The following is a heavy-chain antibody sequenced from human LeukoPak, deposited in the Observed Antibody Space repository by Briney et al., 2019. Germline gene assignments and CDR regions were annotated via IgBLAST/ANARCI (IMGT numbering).Heavy chain of an antibody. Sequence: GGSLRISCAASGFTFSGYWIHWVRQAPGKGLVWVSYISGDGSGKTYADSVKGRFTISRDNAKNTVDLHMNSLRAEDTAVYYCGRGGWGTGIDYLGQGTLVTVSS. CDR2: ISGDGSGK. CDR3: GRGGWGTGIDY. D-gene: IGHD1-1*01. V-gene: IGHV3-74*01. CDR1: GFTFSGYW. J-gene: IGHJ4*02.